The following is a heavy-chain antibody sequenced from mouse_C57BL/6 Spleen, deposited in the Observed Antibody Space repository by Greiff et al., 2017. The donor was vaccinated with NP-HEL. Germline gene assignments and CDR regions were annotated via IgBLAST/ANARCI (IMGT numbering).Heavy chain of an antibody. CDR3: ARNWVGYAMDY. J-gene: IGHJ4*01. CDR2: ISSGSSTI. D-gene: IGHD4-1*01. CDR1: GFTFSDYG. V-gene: IGHV5-17*01. Sequence: EVQLQESGGGLVKPGGSLKLSCAASGFTFSDYGMHWVRQAPEKGLEWVAYISSGSSTIYYADTVKGRFTISRDNAKNTLFLQLTSLRSEDTAMYYWARNWVGYAMDYWGQGTSVTVSS.